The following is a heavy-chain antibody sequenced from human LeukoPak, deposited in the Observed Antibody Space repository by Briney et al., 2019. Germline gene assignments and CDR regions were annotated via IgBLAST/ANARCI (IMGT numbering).Heavy chain of an antibody. CDR1: GFTFSSYW. Sequence: GGSLRLSCAASGFTFSSYWMHWVRHAPGKGLVWVSRINSDGSSTSYADSVKGRFTISRDNAKNTLYLQMNSLRAEDTAVYYCARDRNLWFGELPDYWGQGTLVTVSS. CDR3: ARDRNLWFGELPDY. D-gene: IGHD3-10*01. J-gene: IGHJ4*02. V-gene: IGHV3-74*01. CDR2: INSDGSST.